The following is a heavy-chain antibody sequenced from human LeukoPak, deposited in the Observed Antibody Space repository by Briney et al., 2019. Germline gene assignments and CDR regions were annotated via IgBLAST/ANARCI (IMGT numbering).Heavy chain of an antibody. V-gene: IGHV4-30-4*01. CDR1: GGSISSGDYY. J-gene: IGHJ4*02. CDR3: ARNGHFDY. CDR2: IYYTGSA. Sequence: KTSETLSLTCTVSGGSISSGDYYWSWIRQPPGKGLEWIGYIYYTGSADYNPSLKSRVTISVDTSKNQFSLKVRSVTAADTAVYYCARNGHFDYWGQGTLVTVSS.